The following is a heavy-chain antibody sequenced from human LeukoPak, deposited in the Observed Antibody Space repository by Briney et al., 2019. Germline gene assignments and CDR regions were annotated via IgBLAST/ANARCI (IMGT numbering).Heavy chain of an antibody. CDR2: INEDGSSR. D-gene: IGHD4-17*01. CDR1: GYTFSTYW. J-gene: IGHJ4*02. Sequence: GGSLRLSCAASGYTFSTYWMHWVRQGPGKGLVWVSRINEDGSSRSYADSVRGRFTISRDNAKNTLYLQMNSLRAEDTAVYYCTRDNFGARDSWGQGTLVTVSS. CDR3: TRDNFGARDS. V-gene: IGHV3-74*01.